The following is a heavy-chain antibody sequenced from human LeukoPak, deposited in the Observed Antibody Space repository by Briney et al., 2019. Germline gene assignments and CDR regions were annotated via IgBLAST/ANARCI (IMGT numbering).Heavy chain of an antibody. CDR2: IYYSGST. J-gene: IGHJ4*02. D-gene: IGHD4-17*01. V-gene: IGHV4-39*07. CDR3: ARGHDYGDPPPLDY. Sequence: ASETLSLTCTVSGGSISRSSYYWGWIRQPPGKGLEWIGIIYYSGSTYYNPSLKSRVTISVDTSKNQFSLKLSSVTAADTAVYYCARGHDYGDPPPLDYWGQGTLVTVSS. CDR1: GGSISRSSYY.